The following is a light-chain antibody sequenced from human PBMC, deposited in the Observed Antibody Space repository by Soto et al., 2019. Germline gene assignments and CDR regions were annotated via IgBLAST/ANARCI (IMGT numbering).Light chain of an antibody. CDR2: AAS. CDR1: QSVTSNY. J-gene: IGKJ1*01. CDR3: QQYGSSPRT. V-gene: IGKV3-20*01. Sequence: EILLTQSPGTLSLSPGERATLSCSASQSVTSNYLAWYQQKPGQAPRLLIYAASRRAPGIPDRFSASGSGTDFTLTISRLEPEDFAVYYCQQYGSSPRTFGQGTKVDI.